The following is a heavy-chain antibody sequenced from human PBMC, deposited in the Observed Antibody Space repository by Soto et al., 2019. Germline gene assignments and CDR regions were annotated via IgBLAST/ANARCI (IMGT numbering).Heavy chain of an antibody. V-gene: IGHV1-18*01. Sequence: QVQLVQSGAEVKKPGASVKVSCKASGYTFTSYGISWVRQAPGQGLDWMGWISAYNGNTNYAQKLQGRVTMTTDTSTSTAYMELRSLRSDDTAVYYCARDKKDIVVVVAATPNWFDPWGQGSLVTVSS. J-gene: IGHJ5*02. CDR2: ISAYNGNT. CDR3: ARDKKDIVVVVAATPNWFDP. CDR1: GYTFTSYG. D-gene: IGHD2-15*01.